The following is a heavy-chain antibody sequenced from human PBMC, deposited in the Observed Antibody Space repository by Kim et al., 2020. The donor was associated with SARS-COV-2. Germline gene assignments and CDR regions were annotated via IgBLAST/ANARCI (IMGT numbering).Heavy chain of an antibody. D-gene: IGHD6-13*01. CDR2: IKQDGSEK. Sequence: GGSLRLSCAASGFTFSSYWMSWVRQAPGKGLEWVANIKQDGSEKYYVDSVKGRFTISRDNAKNSLYLQMNSLRAEDTAVYYCARDITPPSIAAAGHYFDYWGQGTLVTVSS. V-gene: IGHV3-7*03. CDR1: GFTFSSYW. J-gene: IGHJ4*02. CDR3: ARDITPPSIAAAGHYFDY.